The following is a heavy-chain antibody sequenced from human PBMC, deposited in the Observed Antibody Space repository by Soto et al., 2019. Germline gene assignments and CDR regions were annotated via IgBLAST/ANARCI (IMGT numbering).Heavy chain of an antibody. Sequence: QVQLVQSGAEVKKPGSSVKVSCKASGGTFSSYAISRVRQAPGQGLEWMGGIIPIFGTANYAQKFQGRVTITADESTSTAYMELSSLRSEDTAVYYCARGAAAALPYYYYYGMDVWGQGTTVTVSS. CDR2: IIPIFGTA. J-gene: IGHJ6*02. CDR1: GGTFSSYA. V-gene: IGHV1-69*01. CDR3: ARGAAAALPYYYYYGMDV. D-gene: IGHD6-13*01.